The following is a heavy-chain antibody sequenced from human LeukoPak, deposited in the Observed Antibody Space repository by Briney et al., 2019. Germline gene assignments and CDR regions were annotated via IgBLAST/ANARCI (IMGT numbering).Heavy chain of an antibody. V-gene: IGHV3-73*01. CDR3: ATFPSGSWSAY. J-gene: IGHJ4*02. Sequence: RGGSLRLSCAAPVFTSTESGMHWVRQASGKGLEWVVHIRSKAVSYATVYAASVKGRFTITRDDSENTAYLQMNSLKTEDTAVYYCATFPSGSWSAYWGQGTLVTVSS. D-gene: IGHD1-26*01. CDR2: IRSKAVSYAT. CDR1: VFTSTESG.